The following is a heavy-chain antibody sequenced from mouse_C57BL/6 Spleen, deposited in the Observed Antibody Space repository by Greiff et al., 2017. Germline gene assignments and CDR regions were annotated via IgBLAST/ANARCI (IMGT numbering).Heavy chain of an antibody. Sequence: VQLQQSGPELVKPGASVKISCKASGYTFTDYYINWVKQRPGQGLEWIGWIFPGSGSTYYNEKFKGKATLTVDKSSSTVYMLLSSLTSEDSAVYFCARARYYGSSYGWYFDVWGTGTTVTVSS. CDR3: ARARYYGSSYGWYFDV. V-gene: IGHV1-75*01. J-gene: IGHJ1*03. CDR2: IFPGSGST. D-gene: IGHD1-1*01. CDR1: GYTFTDYY.